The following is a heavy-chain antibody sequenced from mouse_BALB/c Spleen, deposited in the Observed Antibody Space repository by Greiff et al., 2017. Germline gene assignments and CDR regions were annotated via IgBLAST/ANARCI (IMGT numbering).Heavy chain of an antibody. CDR1: GFTFSSYY. Sequence: EVKLMESGGGLVKLGGSLKLSCAASGFTFSSYYMSWVRQTPEKRLELVAAINSNGGSTYYPDTVKGRFTISRDNAKNTLYLQMSSLKSEDTALYYCARHPSPATPFAYWGQGTLVTVSA. J-gene: IGHJ3*01. D-gene: IGHD3-1*01. V-gene: IGHV5-6-2*01. CDR2: INSNGGST. CDR3: ARHPSPATPFAY.